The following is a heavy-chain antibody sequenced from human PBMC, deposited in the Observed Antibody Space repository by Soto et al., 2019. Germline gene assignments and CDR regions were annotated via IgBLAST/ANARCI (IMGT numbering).Heavy chain of an antibody. Sequence: SETLSLTCIVSGGSIGNYYWSWIRQPPGKGLEWIGYIYYSGSTNYNPSLKSRVTISVDASKNQFSLKLSSVTAADTAIYYCARGPVVTPFVDYWGQGTLVTVSS. CDR1: GGSIGNYY. CDR3: ARGPVVTPFVDY. V-gene: IGHV4-59*01. CDR2: IYYSGST. J-gene: IGHJ4*02. D-gene: IGHD2-21*02.